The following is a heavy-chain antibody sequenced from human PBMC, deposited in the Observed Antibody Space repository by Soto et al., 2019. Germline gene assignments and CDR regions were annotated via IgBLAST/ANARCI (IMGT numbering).Heavy chain of an antibody. D-gene: IGHD3-10*01. V-gene: IGHV4-31*03. CDR2: IYYSGST. Sequence: QVQLQESGLGLVKPSQTLSLTCTVSGGAISSGGYYWSWIRQHPGKGLEWIGYIYYSGSTYYNPSLKSRVTISVDTSKNQFSLKLSSVTAADTAVYYCARVIGSGSYVDYWGQGTLVTVSS. CDR1: GGAISSGGYY. CDR3: ARVIGSGSYVDY. J-gene: IGHJ4*02.